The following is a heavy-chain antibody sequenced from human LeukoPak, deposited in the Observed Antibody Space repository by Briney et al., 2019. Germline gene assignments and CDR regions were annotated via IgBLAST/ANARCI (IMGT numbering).Heavy chain of an antibody. D-gene: IGHD4-17*01. CDR1: GFTVSSYS. Sequence: GGSLRLSCAASGFTVSSYSMNWVRQAPGKGLEWVSSISSSSSYIYYADSVKGRFTIYRDNAKNSLYLQMNSLRAEDTAVYYCAREYGDYVGYWGQGTLVTVSS. V-gene: IGHV3-21*01. CDR2: ISSSSSYI. CDR3: AREYGDYVGY. J-gene: IGHJ4*02.